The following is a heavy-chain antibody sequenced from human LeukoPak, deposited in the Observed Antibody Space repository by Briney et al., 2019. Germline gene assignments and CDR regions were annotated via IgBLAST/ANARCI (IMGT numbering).Heavy chain of an antibody. CDR3: ALKPYYDFSKMNWFDP. CDR1: GYSFTSYW. V-gene: IGHV5-51*01. CDR2: IYPGDSDT. Sequence: GESLKISCKGSGYSFTSYWIGWVRQMPGKGLEWMGIIYPGDSDTRYSPSFQGQVTISADKSISTAYLQWRSLKASDTAMYYCALKPYYDFSKMNWFDPWGQGTLVTVSS. D-gene: IGHD3-3*01. J-gene: IGHJ5*02.